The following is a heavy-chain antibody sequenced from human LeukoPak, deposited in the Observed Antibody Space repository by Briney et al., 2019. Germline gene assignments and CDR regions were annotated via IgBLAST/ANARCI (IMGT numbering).Heavy chain of an antibody. CDR1: GGSISNYF. J-gene: IGHJ3*02. V-gene: IGHV4-59*01. D-gene: IGHD5-24*01. CDR2: YSGST. CDR3: VRGTEEMTTISETFDI. Sequence: PSETLSLTCTVCGGSISNYFWTWLRQPPGKRLEWVGYYSGSTYYNPSLKSRGTISLPSSKKQFSLKLDSVTAADTAVYYCVRGTEEMTTISETFDIWGQGTMVTVSS.